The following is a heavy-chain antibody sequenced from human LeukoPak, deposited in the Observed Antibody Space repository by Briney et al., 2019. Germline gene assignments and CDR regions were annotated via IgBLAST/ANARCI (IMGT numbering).Heavy chain of an antibody. J-gene: IGHJ4*02. CDR1: GFTFSSYS. V-gene: IGHV3-21*01. CDR2: ISSSSSYI. CDR3: ARGGTLDYYDSSGYYEFLYYFDY. D-gene: IGHD3-22*01. Sequence: KPGGSLRLSCAASGFTFSSYSMNWVRQAPGKGLEWVSSISSSSSYIYYADSVKGRFTISRDNAKNSLYLQMNSLRAEDTAVYYCARGGTLDYYDSSGYYEFLYYFDYWGQGTLVTVSS.